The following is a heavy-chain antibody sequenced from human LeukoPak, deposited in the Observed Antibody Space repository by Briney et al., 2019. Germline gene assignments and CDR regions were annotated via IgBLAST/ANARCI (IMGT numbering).Heavy chain of an antibody. J-gene: IGHJ4*02. V-gene: IGHV3-74*01. CDR2: INGDGSVT. D-gene: IGHD6-19*01. CDR3: AVRIAVPGGFDN. Sequence: PGGSLRLSCAVSGFTFSSYWMHWVRQAPGKGPVWVSHINGDGSVTGYADSVKGRFTISRDNARNTLYVQMKSLRAEDTAVYFCAVRIAVPGGFDNCGQGTLVTVSS. CDR1: GFTFSSYW.